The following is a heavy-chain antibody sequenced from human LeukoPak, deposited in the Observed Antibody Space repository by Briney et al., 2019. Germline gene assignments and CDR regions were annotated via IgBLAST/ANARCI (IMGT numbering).Heavy chain of an antibody. CDR1: GFTFDDYG. Sequence: PGGSLRLSCAASGFTFDDYGMSWVRQAPGKGLEWVSGLNWNGGRTGYADSVKGRFTISRDNAKNSLYLQMKSLRVEGTALYYCARNTAYQLSSTGDYWGQGTLVTVSS. D-gene: IGHD2-2*01. CDR3: ARNTAYQLSSTGDY. V-gene: IGHV3-20*04. J-gene: IGHJ4*02. CDR2: LNWNGGRT.